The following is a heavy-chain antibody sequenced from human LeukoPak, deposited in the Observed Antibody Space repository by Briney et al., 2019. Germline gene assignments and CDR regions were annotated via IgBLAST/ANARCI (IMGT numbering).Heavy chain of an antibody. CDR1: GYTFTSYG. V-gene: IGHV1-18*01. D-gene: IGHD2-2*01. CDR2: ISAYSGNT. J-gene: IGHJ3*02. Sequence: ASVKVSCKASGYTFTSYGISWVRQAPGQGLEWIGWISAYSGNTNYAQKLQGRVTMTTDTSTSTAYMELRSLRSDDTAVYYCASTDCSSTSCLGNAFDIWGQGTMVTVSS. CDR3: ASTDCSSTSCLGNAFDI.